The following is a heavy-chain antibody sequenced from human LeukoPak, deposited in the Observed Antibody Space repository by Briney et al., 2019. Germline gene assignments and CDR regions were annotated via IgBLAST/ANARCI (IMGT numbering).Heavy chain of an antibody. CDR2: INHSGST. Sequence: SETLSLTCAVYGGSFSGYYWSWIRQPPGKGLEWIGEINHSGSTNYNPSLKSRVTISVDTSKNQFSLKLSSVTAADTAVYYCARRSVRYCSSTSCYKGAFDIWGQGTMVTVSS. CDR3: ARRSVRYCSSTSCYKGAFDI. D-gene: IGHD2-2*02. J-gene: IGHJ3*02. CDR1: GGSFSGYY. V-gene: IGHV4-34*01.